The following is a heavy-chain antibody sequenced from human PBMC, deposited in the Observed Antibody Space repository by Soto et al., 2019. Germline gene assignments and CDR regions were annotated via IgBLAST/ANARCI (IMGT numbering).Heavy chain of an antibody. CDR1: GFTFTTYW. V-gene: IGHV3-7*03. CDR3: VRGGHGSGSYLGSS. D-gene: IGHD3-10*01. CDR2: IRQDGGAQ. J-gene: IGHJ5*02. Sequence: GSLRLSCVASGFTFTTYWMSWVRQAPGKGLQWVANIRQDGGAQYYVDSVKGRFTISRDNAKNSVYLQMDSLRVEDTAVYYCVRGGHGSGSYLGSSWGQGILVTVSS.